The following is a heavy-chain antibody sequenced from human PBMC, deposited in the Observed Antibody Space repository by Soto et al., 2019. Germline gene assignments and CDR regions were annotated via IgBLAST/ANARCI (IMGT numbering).Heavy chain of an antibody. CDR3: VRDTSPRDGGFVSWYDALNG. J-gene: IGHJ3*01. CDR2: IKDDGAQK. D-gene: IGHD2-15*01. CDR1: GFSSTNYW. Sequence: PGGSLRLPCAASGFSSTNYWMTCIRQAAGRGMEWVANIKDDGAQKNYAASVILRFTISRDNPKNSVSLQMDNLGTEDTAVHYCVRDTSPRDGGFVSWYDALNGCCQGARGAV. V-gene: IGHV3-7*01.